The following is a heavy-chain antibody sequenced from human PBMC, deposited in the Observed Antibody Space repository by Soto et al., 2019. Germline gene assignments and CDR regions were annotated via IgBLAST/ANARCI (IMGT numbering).Heavy chain of an antibody. Sequence: ASVKVSCKASGYTFTGYAMHWVRQAPGQRLEWMGWISAYNGNTNYAQKLQGRVTMTTDTSTSTAYMELRSLRSDDTAVYYCARDGSGYYFPLDYWGQGTLVTVSS. V-gene: IGHV1-18*01. CDR3: ARDGSGYYFPLDY. CDR1: GYTFTGYA. CDR2: ISAYNGNT. D-gene: IGHD3-22*01. J-gene: IGHJ4*02.